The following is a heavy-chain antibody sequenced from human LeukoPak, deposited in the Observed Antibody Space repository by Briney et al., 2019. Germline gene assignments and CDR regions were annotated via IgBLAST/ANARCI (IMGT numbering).Heavy chain of an antibody. CDR3: GREGRGTGPCED. CDR2: ISSSGSTI. J-gene: IGHJ4*02. Sequence: GGSLRLSCAASGFTFSDYYMTWIRQAPGKGLEWISYISSSGSTIYYADSVKGRFTISRDNAKDSLYLQMNSLRAEDTAVYYCGREGRGTGPCEDWGQGTLVTVSS. V-gene: IGHV3-11*01. CDR1: GFTFSDYY. D-gene: IGHD1-7*01.